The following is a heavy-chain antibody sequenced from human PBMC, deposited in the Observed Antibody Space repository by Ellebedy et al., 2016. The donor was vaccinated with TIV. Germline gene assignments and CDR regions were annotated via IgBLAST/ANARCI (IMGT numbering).Heavy chain of an antibody. CDR3: AKDRRDIVVVYWFDP. V-gene: IGHV3-23*01. D-gene: IGHD2-2*01. CDR2: ISGSGGST. J-gene: IGHJ5*02. CDR1: GFTFSSYA. Sequence: GGSLRLXCAASGFTFSSYAMSWVRQAPGKGLEWVSAISGSGGSTYYADSVKGRFTISRDNSKNTLYLQMNSLRAEDTAVYYCAKDRRDIVVVYWFDPWGQGTLVTVSS.